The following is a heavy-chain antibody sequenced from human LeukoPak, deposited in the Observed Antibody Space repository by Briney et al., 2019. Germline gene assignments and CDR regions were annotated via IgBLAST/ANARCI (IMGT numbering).Heavy chain of an antibody. V-gene: IGHV4-34*01. CDR2: INHSGST. CDR3: ARGPTNGYYYGSGSSGFQH. CDR1: GGSFSGYY. D-gene: IGHD3-10*01. J-gene: IGHJ1*01. Sequence: KTSETLSLTCAVYGGSFSGYYWSWIRQPPGKGLEWIGEINHSGSTNYNPSLKSRVTISVDTSKNQFSLKLSSVTAADTAVYYCARGPTNGYYYGSGSSGFQHWGQGTLVTVSS.